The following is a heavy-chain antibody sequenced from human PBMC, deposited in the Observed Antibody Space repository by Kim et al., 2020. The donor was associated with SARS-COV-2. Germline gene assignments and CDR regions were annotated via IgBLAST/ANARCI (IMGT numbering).Heavy chain of an antibody. Sequence: AQKFQGRVTITADESTRTAYMELSSLRSEDTAVYYCGAATTAGYYGMDVWGQGTTVTVSS. J-gene: IGHJ6*02. V-gene: IGHV1-69*01. CDR3: GAATTAGYYGMDV. D-gene: IGHD1-1*01.